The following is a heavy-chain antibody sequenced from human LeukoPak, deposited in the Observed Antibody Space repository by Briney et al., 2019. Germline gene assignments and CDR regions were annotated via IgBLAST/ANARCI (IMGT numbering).Heavy chain of an antibody. Sequence: GGSLRLSCAASGFTFSSYAMSWVRQAPGKGLEWVSAISGSGGSSYYADSVKGRFTISRDNSKNTLYLQMNSLRAEDTAVYYCAKSSTYYDILTGYLGHYFDYWGQGTLVTVSS. D-gene: IGHD3-9*01. J-gene: IGHJ4*02. CDR2: ISGSGGSS. CDR3: AKSSTYYDILTGYLGHYFDY. V-gene: IGHV3-23*01. CDR1: GFTFSSYA.